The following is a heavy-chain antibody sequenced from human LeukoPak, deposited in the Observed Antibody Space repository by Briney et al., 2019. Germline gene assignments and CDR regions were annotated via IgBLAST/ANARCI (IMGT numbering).Heavy chain of an antibody. Sequence: PGGSLRLSCAASGFTFSGSAMHWVRQASGKGLEWVGRIRSKANSYATAYAASVKGRFTISRDDSKNTAYLQMNSLKTEDTAVYYCTRHYYDSSGYYVDYWGQGTLVTVSS. J-gene: IGHJ4*02. CDR3: TRHYYDSSGYYVDY. D-gene: IGHD3-22*01. CDR2: IRSKANSYAT. CDR1: GFTFSGSA. V-gene: IGHV3-73*01.